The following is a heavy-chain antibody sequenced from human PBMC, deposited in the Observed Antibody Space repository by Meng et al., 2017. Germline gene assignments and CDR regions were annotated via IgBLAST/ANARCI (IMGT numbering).Heavy chain of an antibody. CDR3: ARGTELGSRKTLGMDV. CDR1: GYSISSGYY. Sequence: GSLRLSCTVSGYSISSGYYWGWIRQPPGKGLEWIGSIYHSGSTYYNPSLKSRVTISVDTSKNQFSLKLSSVTAADTAVYYCARGTELGSRKTLGMDVWGQGTTVTVSS. J-gene: IGHJ6*02. CDR2: IYHSGST. D-gene: IGHD3-10*01. V-gene: IGHV4-38-2*02.